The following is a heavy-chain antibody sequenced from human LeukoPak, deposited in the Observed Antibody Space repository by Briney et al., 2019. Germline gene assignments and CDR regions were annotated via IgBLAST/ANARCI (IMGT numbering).Heavy chain of an antibody. D-gene: IGHD2-2*01. Sequence: SETLSLTCTVSGYSISSGYYWGWIRQPPGKGLEWIGYIYHSGSTYYNPSLKSRVTISVDRSKNQFSLKLSSVTAADTAVYYCARAKSSTSLYYFDYWGQGTLVTVSS. CDR2: IYHSGST. CDR3: ARAKSSTSLYYFDY. J-gene: IGHJ4*02. CDR1: GYSISSGYY. V-gene: IGHV4-38-2*02.